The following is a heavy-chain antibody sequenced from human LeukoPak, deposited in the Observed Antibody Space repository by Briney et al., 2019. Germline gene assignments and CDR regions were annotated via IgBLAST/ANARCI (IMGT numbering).Heavy chain of an antibody. V-gene: IGHV1-18*01. J-gene: IGHJ4*02. D-gene: IGHD2-15*01. Sequence: ASVKVSCKPSGYTFTSLGISWVRQAPGQGLEWMGWIGAYNGDTNYAQKFQGRVTMTTDTSTSTAYMDLRSLRSDDTAVYYCTRDHCRGDNCPSFDYWGQGTLVTVSS. CDR1: GYTFTSLG. CDR3: TRDHCRGDNCPSFDY. CDR2: IGAYNGDT.